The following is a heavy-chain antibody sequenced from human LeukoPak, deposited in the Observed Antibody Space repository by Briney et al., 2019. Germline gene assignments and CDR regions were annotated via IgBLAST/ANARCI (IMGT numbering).Heavy chain of an antibody. D-gene: IGHD5-18*01. CDR2: IYYSGST. Sequence: SETLSLTCTVSGGSVSSGSYYWSWIRQPPGKGLEWIGYIYYSGSTNYNPSLKSRVTISVDTSKNQFSLKLSSVTAADTAVYHCARVAMYSYGNIFDYWGQGTLVTVSS. CDR3: ARVAMYSYGNIFDY. J-gene: IGHJ4*02. CDR1: GGSVSSGSYY. V-gene: IGHV4-61*01.